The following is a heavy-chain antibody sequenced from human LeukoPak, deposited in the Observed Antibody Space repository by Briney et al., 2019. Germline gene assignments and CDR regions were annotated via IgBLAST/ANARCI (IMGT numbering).Heavy chain of an antibody. D-gene: IGHD6-6*01. CDR3: AKTHLVRYYYYYGMDV. CDR1: GFTFSSHA. Sequence: GGSLRLSCAASGFTFSSHAMSWVRQAPGKGLEWVSAISGSGGSTYYADSVKGRFTISRDNSKNTLYLQMNSLRAEDTAVYYCAKTHLVRYYYYYGMDVWGQGTTVTVSS. CDR2: ISGSGGST. V-gene: IGHV3-23*01. J-gene: IGHJ6*02.